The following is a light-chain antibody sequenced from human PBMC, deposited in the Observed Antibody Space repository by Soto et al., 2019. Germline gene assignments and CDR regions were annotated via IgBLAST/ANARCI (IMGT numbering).Light chain of an antibody. V-gene: IGKV1-39*01. CDR1: QSIDSY. CDR3: QESYGSPFI. J-gene: IGKJ4*01. CDR2: VGS. Sequence: DIQMTQSPSSLSASVGDRVTITCRASQSIDSYLNWYQQMPGKAPKLLIYVGSTLQTGVPSRFTGSGFGTDFTLTISSLQPEDFATYYCQESYGSPFIFGGGTKVEIK.